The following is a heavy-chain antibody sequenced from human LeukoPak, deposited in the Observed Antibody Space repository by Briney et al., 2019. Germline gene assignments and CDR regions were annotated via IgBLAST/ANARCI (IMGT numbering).Heavy chain of an antibody. CDR3: ARSEAFDI. V-gene: IGHV4-4*07. J-gene: IGHJ3*02. Sequence: PSETLSLTCTVSGGSLSSYYWSWIRQPAGKGLEWIGRIYDNANTNYNPSLKSRVTMSVDTSKNQFSLRLSFVTAADTAVYYCARSEAFDIWGQGTTVTVSS. CDR1: GGSLSSYY. CDR2: IYDNANT.